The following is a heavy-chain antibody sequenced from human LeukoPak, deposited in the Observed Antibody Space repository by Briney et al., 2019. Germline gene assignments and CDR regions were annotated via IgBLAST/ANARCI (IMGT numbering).Heavy chain of an antibody. Sequence: GGSLRLSCAASGFTFSTYDMYWVRQAPGKGLECVASISRNSGASTYYADSVKGRFTISRDNSKNTLYLQMNSLRAEDTAVYYCAKGRGSGSYVYYYYGMDVWGQGTTVTVSS. J-gene: IGHJ6*02. CDR2: ISRNSGAST. CDR3: AKGRGSGSYVYYYYGMDV. V-gene: IGHV3-23*01. CDR1: GFTFSTYD. D-gene: IGHD3-10*01.